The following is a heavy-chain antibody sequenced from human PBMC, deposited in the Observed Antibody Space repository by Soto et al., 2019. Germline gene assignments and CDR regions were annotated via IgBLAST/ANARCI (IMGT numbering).Heavy chain of an antibody. V-gene: IGHV3-53*01. D-gene: IGHD2-15*01. CDR1: GFTVSSNY. CDR2: IYSGGST. Sequence: EVQLVESGGGLIQPGGSLRLSCAASGFTVSSNYMSWVRQAPGKGLEWVSVIYSGGSTYYADSVKGRFTISRDNSKNTLYLKMNSLRAEDTAVYYCARDRGGGGCSGGSCYSENYYYGMDVWGQGTTVTVSS. CDR3: ARDRGGGGCSGGSCYSENYYYGMDV. J-gene: IGHJ6*02.